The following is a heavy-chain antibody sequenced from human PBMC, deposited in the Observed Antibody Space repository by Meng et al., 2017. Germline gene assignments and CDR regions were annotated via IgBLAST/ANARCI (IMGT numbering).Heavy chain of an antibody. CDR3: ARTRGDYYFDY. J-gene: IGHJ4*02. Sequence: VQLQESVPGLVRPSETLSLPCPVSGDSVTVGSHYWSWIRQPPGKGLEWIGYIDYGGSTSYNPSLRSRVTISVDTSNNQFSLKLSSVTAADTAVFYCARTRGDYYFDYWGQGTLVTVSS. CDR2: IDYGGST. V-gene: IGHV4-61*01. D-gene: IGHD3-16*01. CDR1: GDSVTVGSHY.